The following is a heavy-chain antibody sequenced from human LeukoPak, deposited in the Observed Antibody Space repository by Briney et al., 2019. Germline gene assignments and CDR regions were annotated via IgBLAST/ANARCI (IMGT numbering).Heavy chain of an antibody. D-gene: IGHD3-3*01. V-gene: IGHV2-5*01. Sequence: SGPTLVKPTQTLTLTCTFSGFSLSTNEVGVGWIRQPPGKALEWLALIYWNDDKRYSPSLKSRLTITKDTSKNQVVLTMTNMDPVDTATYYCAHSQRLYDFRSGYYPLFDYWGQGTLVTVSS. J-gene: IGHJ4*02. CDR2: IYWNDDK. CDR3: AHSQRLYDFRSGYYPLFDY. CDR1: GFSLSTNEVG.